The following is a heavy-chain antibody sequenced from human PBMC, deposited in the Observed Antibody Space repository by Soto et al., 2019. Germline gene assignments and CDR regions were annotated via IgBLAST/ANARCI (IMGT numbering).Heavy chain of an antibody. CDR3: VGETWSGGADV. V-gene: IGHV3-9*01. CDR1: GFTVRGSA. J-gene: IGHJ6*02. D-gene: IGHD3-10*01. Sequence: EVQLVESGGGLVQPGRSLRLSCAASGFTVRGSAMHWVRQVKGGGLGWVAGIYGSGAVGYVGAVRGRFTISRGVAKNSLHLQMYSLTSENRALCYCVGETWSGGADVAGQGTTVTVSS. CDR2: IYGSGAV.